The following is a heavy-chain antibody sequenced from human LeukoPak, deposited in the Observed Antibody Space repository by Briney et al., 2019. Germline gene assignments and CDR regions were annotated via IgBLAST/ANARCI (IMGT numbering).Heavy chain of an antibody. D-gene: IGHD3-22*01. CDR3: ARDETYYYDSSGYGFDY. V-gene: IGHV3-33*01. CDR2: IWYDGSNK. Sequence: GGSLRLSCAASGFTFSSYGMHWVRQAPGKGLEWVAVIWYDGSNKYYADSVKGRFTISRDNSKNTLYLQMNSLRAEDTAVYYCARDETYYYDSSGYGFDYWGQGTLVTVSS. CDR1: GFTFSSYG. J-gene: IGHJ4*02.